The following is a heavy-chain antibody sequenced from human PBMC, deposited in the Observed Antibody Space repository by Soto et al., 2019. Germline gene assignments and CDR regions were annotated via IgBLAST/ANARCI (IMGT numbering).Heavy chain of an antibody. J-gene: IGHJ4*02. CDR3: ARGDILTVSLDS. CDR1: GGTFNNYA. Sequence: QVQLVQSGAEVKKPGSSVKVSCKTSGGTFNNYAISWVRQAPGQGPEWMGGIIPILGTTNYAQKFQGRVTITADESTSTAYMELSSLRSEDTAVYYGARGDILTVSLDSWGQGSLVTVSS. D-gene: IGHD3-9*01. V-gene: IGHV1-69*01. CDR2: IIPILGTT.